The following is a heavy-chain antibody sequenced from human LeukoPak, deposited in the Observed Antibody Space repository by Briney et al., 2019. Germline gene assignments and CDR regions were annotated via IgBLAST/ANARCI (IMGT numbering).Heavy chain of an antibody. D-gene: IGHD3-9*01. V-gene: IGHV1-18*01. CDR3: AKDWHILTGRNCFDP. J-gene: IGHJ5*02. CDR2: VTSYNGDT. Sequence: ASVTVSCTASGGTFSSYAISWVRQAPGQGLEWMGWVTSYNGDTNYAQKFQGRVTMSADTATSTAYMELRSLRFDDTAIYYCAKDWHILTGRNCFDPWGQGTLVTVSS. CDR1: GGTFSSYA.